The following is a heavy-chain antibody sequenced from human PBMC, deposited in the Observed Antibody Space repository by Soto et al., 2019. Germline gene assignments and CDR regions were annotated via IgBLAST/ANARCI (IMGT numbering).Heavy chain of an antibody. CDR3: ARRSHSSATIGY. CDR1: GGSISSTSYY. J-gene: IGHJ4*02. V-gene: IGHV4-39*01. CDR2: IYYSGST. D-gene: IGHD6-25*01. Sequence: SETLTLTCTVSGGSISSTSYYWGWIRQPPGKGLEWIGSIYYSGSTYYNPSLKSRVTISVDTSKNQFSLKLTSVTAADTAVYYCARRSHSSATIGYWGQGTPVTVS.